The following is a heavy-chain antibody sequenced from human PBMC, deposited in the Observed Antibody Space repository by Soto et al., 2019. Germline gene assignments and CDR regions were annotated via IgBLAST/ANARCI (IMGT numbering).Heavy chain of an antibody. J-gene: IGHJ6*02. CDR1: GGSISSSSYY. CDR3: ATPESNPGGMDV. V-gene: IGHV4-39*01. Sequence: PSETLSLTCTVSGGSISSSSYYWGWIRQPPGKGLEWIGSIYYSGSTYYNPSLKSRVTISVDTSKNQFSLKLSSVTAADTAVYYCATPESNPGGMDVWGQGTTVTVSS. CDR2: IYYSGST.